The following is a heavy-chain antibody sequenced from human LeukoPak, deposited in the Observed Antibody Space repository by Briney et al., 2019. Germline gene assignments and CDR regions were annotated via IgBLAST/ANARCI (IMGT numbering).Heavy chain of an antibody. Sequence: GTPLRLSCVASGLTFRNYGFHWVRQAPGKGLEWVAIIYSGGGTTRYYAESLKDRFTITRDDSRDTLYLQMNSLRAEDTAVYYCVVILVPGGVWHFDLWGRGTLVTVSS. CDR3: VVILVPGGVWHFDL. CDR2: IYSGGGTT. D-gene: IGHD2-2*01. CDR1: GLTFRNYG. V-gene: IGHV3-33*03. J-gene: IGHJ2*01.